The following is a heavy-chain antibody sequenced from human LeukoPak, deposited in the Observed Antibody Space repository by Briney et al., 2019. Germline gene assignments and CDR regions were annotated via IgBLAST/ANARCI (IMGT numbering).Heavy chain of an antibody. Sequence: GGSLRLSCAASGFTFSDYYMSWIRQAPGKGLEWVSYISSSGSTIYYADSVKGRFTISRDNAKNSLYLQMNSLRAEDAAVYYCARDQITHRYSRYFDYWGQGTLVTVSS. CDR2: ISSSGSTI. CDR1: GFTFSDYY. D-gene: IGHD3-16*02. J-gene: IGHJ4*02. V-gene: IGHV3-11*01. CDR3: ARDQITHRYSRYFDY.